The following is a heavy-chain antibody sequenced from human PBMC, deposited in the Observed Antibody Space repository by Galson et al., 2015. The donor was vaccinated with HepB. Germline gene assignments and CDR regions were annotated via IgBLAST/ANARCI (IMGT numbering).Heavy chain of an antibody. CDR2: ISSSSSSI. D-gene: IGHD4-17*01. CDR3: ASVLYHYGDSVLDP. J-gene: IGHJ5*02. V-gene: IGHV3-21*01. Sequence: SLRLSCAASGFTFSSYSMNWVRQAPGKGLEWVSCISSSSSSIYYADSVKGRFTISRDNAKNSLYLQMNSLRAEDTAVYYCASVLYHYGDSVLDPCGHATLVTVSS. CDR1: GFTFSSYS.